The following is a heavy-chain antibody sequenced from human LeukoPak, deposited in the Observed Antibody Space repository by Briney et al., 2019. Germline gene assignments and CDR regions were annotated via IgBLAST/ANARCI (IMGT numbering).Heavy chain of an antibody. V-gene: IGHV4-39*01. CDR2: IYYGGGT. Sequence: PSETLSLTCTVSGASFSSSTYYWGWIRQPPGKGLEWIGSIYYGGGTYYNPSLKSRVTMSVDTSKKQFSLKLNSVTAADTAVYYCARHAGGIAAAGTRPFDYWGQGTLVTVSS. D-gene: IGHD6-13*01. J-gene: IGHJ4*02. CDR3: ARHAGGIAAAGTRPFDY. CDR1: GASFSSSTYY.